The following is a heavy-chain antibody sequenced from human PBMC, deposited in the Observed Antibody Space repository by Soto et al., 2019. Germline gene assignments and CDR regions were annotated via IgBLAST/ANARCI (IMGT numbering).Heavy chain of an antibody. J-gene: IGHJ4*02. V-gene: IGHV1-18*01. D-gene: IGHD3-22*01. CDR1: GYTLDIYG. CDR2: ISADNGDT. Sequence: ALVKLSCKASGYTLDIYGISCLRKNPGQGPEWVGWISADNGDTKYAQRMQGRVTLTTDRATSTAYMELRSLRSDDTAVYYCARDRSYYYDSSGYPFDYWGQGSLVTVSS. CDR3: ARDRSYYYDSSGYPFDY.